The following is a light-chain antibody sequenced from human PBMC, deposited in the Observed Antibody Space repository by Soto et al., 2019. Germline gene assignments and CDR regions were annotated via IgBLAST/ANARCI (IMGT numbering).Light chain of an antibody. CDR2: AAS. CDR3: QQLLSYPIT. Sequence: DIQLTQSPSLLSASVGDRVTITCRASQGISSYLAWYQQKPGKAPKLLIYAASTLQSGVPLRFSGSGSGTSFTLIISSLQPEDFATYYCQQLLSYPITFGQGTRLEIK. CDR1: QGISSY. J-gene: IGKJ5*01. V-gene: IGKV1-9*01.